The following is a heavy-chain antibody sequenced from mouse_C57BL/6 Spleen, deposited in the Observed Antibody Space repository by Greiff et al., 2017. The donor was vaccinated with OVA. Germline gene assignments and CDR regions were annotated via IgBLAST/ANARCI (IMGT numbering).Heavy chain of an antibody. J-gene: IGHJ4*01. V-gene: IGHV3-6*01. CDR1: GYSITSGYY. D-gene: IGHD1-1*01. CDR2: ISYDGSN. Sequence: EVKLMESGPGLVKPSQSLSLTCSVTGYSITSGYYWNWIRQFPGNKLEWMGYISYDGSNNYNPSLKNRISITRDTSKNQFFLKLNSVTTEDTATYYCARDYYGSSLGAMDYWGQGTSVTVSS. CDR3: ARDYYGSSLGAMDY.